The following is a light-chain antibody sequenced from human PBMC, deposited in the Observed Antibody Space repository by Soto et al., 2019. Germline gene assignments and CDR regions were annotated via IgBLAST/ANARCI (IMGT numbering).Light chain of an antibody. J-gene: IGKJ2*01. CDR2: GAS. CDR3: QQYGSSPPMYT. CDR1: QSVSSTY. V-gene: IGKV3-20*01. Sequence: EIVLTQSPGTLSLSPGERATLSCRASQSVSSTYLAWYQQKHGQSPRLLIYGASSRATGIPDRFSGSGSGTAFTLTISRLEPEDFAVYYCQQYGSSPPMYTFGQGTKVEIK.